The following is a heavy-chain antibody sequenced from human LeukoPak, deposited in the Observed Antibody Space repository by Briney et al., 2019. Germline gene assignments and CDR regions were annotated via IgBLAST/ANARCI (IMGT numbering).Heavy chain of an antibody. Sequence: PGGSLRLSCAASGFTFSTYGMHWVRQAPGKGLQWVAVISYDGSDEYYADSVKGRFTISRDNSKNTLYLQMNSLSADDTALYYCAKGSDSTWYHTWDFWGQGTLVSVSS. V-gene: IGHV3-30*18. CDR3: AKGSDSTWYHTWDF. CDR2: ISYDGSDE. CDR1: GFTFSTYG. D-gene: IGHD6-13*01. J-gene: IGHJ4*02.